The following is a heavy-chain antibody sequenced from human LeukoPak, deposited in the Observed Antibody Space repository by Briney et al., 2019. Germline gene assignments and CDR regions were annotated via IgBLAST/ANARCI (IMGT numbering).Heavy chain of an antibody. Sequence: GGSLRLSCAASGFTFSSFAMHWVRQAPGKGLEWVAVISYDGSNKYYADSVKGRFTISRDNSKNSMYLQMTTLRVEDTAVYYCARGRCYDTGGGHFDYWGQGTLVTVSS. CDR3: ARGRCYDTGGGHFDY. J-gene: IGHJ4*02. D-gene: IGHD3-16*01. V-gene: IGHV3-30-3*01. CDR2: ISYDGSNK. CDR1: GFTFSSFA.